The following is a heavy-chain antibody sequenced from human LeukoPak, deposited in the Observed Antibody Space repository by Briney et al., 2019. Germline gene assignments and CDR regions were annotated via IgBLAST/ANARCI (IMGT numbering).Heavy chain of an antibody. CDR3: ARDLGNGGRNRYYFDY. J-gene: IGHJ4*02. D-gene: IGHD3-16*01. V-gene: IGHV3-21*01. CDR1: GFTFSSYS. CDR2: ISSSSSYI. Sequence: GGSLRLSCAASGFTFSSYSMNWVRQAPGKGLEWVSSISSSSSYIYYADSVKGRFTISRGNAKNSLYLQMNSLRAEDTAVYYCARDLGNGGRNRYYFDYWGQGTLVTVSS.